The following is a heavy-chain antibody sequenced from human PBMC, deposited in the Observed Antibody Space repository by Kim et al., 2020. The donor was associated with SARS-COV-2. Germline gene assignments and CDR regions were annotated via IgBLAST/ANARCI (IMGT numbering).Heavy chain of an antibody. CDR2: IYYSGST. V-gene: IGHV4-31*02. J-gene: IGHJ4*02. CDR3: VAEMATIGGSGY. Sequence: EWIGYIYYSGSTYYNPSLKSRVTISVDTSKNQFSLKLSSVTAADTAVYYCVAEMATIGGSGYWGQGT. D-gene: IGHD5-12*01.